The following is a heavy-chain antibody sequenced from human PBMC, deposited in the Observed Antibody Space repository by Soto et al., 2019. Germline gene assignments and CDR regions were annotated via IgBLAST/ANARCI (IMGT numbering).Heavy chain of an antibody. D-gene: IGHD3-9*01. J-gene: IGHJ3*02. CDR1: GYTFTSYS. V-gene: IGHV1-18*01. Sequence: QVQLVQSGAEVKKPGASVKVSCKASGYTFTSYSISWVRQAPGQGLEWMGWISAYNGNTNYAQKLQGRVTMTTDTSTSTAYMELRSLRSDDTAVYYCARVRSNYDILTGYYTYQYNNDAFDIWGQGTMVTVSS. CDR3: ARVRSNYDILTGYYTYQYNNDAFDI. CDR2: ISAYNGNT.